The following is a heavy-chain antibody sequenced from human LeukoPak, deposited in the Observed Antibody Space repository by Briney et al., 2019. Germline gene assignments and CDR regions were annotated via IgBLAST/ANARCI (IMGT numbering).Heavy chain of an antibody. CDR2: IIPNFGTP. Sequence: ASVKVSCKASGGTFSSYTISRVRQAPGQGLEWMGGIIPNFGTPNYAQKFQGRVTITADKSTSTAYMELSSLRSEDTAVYYCARMKASSGYYYPNWFDPWGQGTLVTVSS. CDR1: GGTFSSYT. V-gene: IGHV1-69*06. D-gene: IGHD3-22*01. J-gene: IGHJ5*02. CDR3: ARMKASSGYYYPNWFDP.